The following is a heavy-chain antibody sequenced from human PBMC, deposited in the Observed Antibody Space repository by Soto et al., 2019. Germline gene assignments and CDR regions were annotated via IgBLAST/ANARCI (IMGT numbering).Heavy chain of an antibody. CDR1: GFIFSNYG. J-gene: IGHJ6*02. V-gene: IGHV3-33*01. Sequence: QVQLVESGGGVVQPGRSLRLSCAASGFIFSNYGMHWVRQVPGKGLEWLAVIWFDGRNKYYVDSVKGRFTVSRDNSNNNLYLQMRSLRVEDTAIYYCARDLQLPGRGGYFYGMDVWGQGTTVTVSS. D-gene: IGHD2-2*01. CDR2: IWFDGRNK. CDR3: ARDLQLPGRGGYFYGMDV.